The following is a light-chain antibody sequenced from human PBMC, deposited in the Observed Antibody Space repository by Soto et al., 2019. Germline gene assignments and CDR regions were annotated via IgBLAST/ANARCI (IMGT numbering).Light chain of an antibody. V-gene: IGKV1-39*01. CDR2: AAS. J-gene: IGKJ1*01. CDR1: QSISSY. CDR3: QQWYSTLPT. Sequence: DIQMTQSPSSLSASVGDRVTITCRASQSISSYLNWYQQKPGKAPQHLIYAASSLQSGVPSRFSGSGSGTDFTLTISSLQPEDLAPYYCQQWYSTLPTFGQGTKVEIK.